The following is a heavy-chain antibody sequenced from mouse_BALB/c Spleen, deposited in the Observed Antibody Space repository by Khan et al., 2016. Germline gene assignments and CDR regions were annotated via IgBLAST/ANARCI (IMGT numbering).Heavy chain of an antibody. D-gene: IGHD1-1*01. J-gene: IGHJ3*01. Sequence: QIPLVQSGPELKKPGETVKISCKASEYTFTNYGMNWVKQAPGKGLKWMGWINTNTGEPTYAEEFKGRFAFSLETSASTAYLQINNLKNEDTATYFCAEDYYGSNWFAYWGQGTLVTVSA. CDR2: INTNTGEP. CDR1: EYTFTNYG. V-gene: IGHV9-3*02. CDR3: AEDYYGSNWFAY.